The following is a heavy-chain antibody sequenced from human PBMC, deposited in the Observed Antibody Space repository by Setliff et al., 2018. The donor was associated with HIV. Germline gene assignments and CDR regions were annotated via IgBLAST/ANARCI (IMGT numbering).Heavy chain of an antibody. CDR1: GYTFTNYA. J-gene: IGHJ4*02. Sequence: ASVKVSCKASGYTFTNYAIHWVRQAPGQRLEWMGWINPGNGNTKYSQKFQGRVTITRYTSATTLYMELSSLRSGDTAVYYCARDGGYNDRSDFFDYWGQGTLVTVSS. V-gene: IGHV1-3*01. CDR3: ARDGGYNDRSDFFDY. D-gene: IGHD1-26*01. CDR2: INPGNGNT.